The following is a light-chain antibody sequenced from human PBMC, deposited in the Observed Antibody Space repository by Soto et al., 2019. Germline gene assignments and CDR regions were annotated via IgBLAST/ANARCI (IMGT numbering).Light chain of an antibody. V-gene: IGKV3-15*01. Sequence: IVMTQSPATLSVSPGERATLSCRASQSVSSNLAWYQQKPVQTPKLLIYVASTRATGIPARFSGSGSGTEFTLTISSLQSEDFGVYYCQQYNVWPLTFGGGTKVEF. CDR1: QSVSSN. CDR3: QQYNVWPLT. J-gene: IGKJ4*01. CDR2: VAS.